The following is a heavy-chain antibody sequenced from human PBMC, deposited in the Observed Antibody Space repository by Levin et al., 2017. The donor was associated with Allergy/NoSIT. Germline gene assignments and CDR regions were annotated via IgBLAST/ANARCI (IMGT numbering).Heavy chain of an antibody. Sequence: GESLKISCAASGFTFSSYGMHWVRQAPGKGLEWVAVISYDGSNKYYADSVKGRFTISRDNSKNTLYLQMNSLRAEDTAVYYCAKTTVTTSYYFDYWGQGTLVTVSS. D-gene: IGHD4-17*01. J-gene: IGHJ4*02. CDR1: GFTFSSYG. V-gene: IGHV3-30*18. CDR3: AKTTVTTSYYFDY. CDR2: ISYDGSNK.